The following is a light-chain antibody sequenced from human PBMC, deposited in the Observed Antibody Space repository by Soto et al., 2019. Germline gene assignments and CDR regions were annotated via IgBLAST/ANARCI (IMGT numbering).Light chain of an antibody. CDR3: AGWEDSLNGVA. Sequence: QSVLTQPPSVSGAPGQRVSISCTGSNSNIGVGYDVHWYQQLPGRAPRLLIYGANNRPSGVPDRFSGSKSGTSASLAISGLRSEDEADYYCAGWEDSLNGVAFGGGTKLTVL. V-gene: IGLV1-40*01. CDR2: GAN. CDR1: NSNIGVGYD. J-gene: IGLJ2*01.